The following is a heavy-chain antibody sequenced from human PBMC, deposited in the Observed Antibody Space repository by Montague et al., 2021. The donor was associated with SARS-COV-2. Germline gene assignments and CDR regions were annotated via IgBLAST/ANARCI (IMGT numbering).Heavy chain of an antibody. CDR3: ARLGLGGYEIFYGYLQSGMDV. Sequence: SDTLSLTCTVSGGSISSYSWSWIRQSPGKGLEWIGSIFYSGSTNXNPSLKSRVTISVDTSKKQFSLKLSSVTAADTAVYYCARLGLGGYEIFYGYLQSGMDVWGQGTTVTVSS. CDR1: GGSISSYS. D-gene: IGHD3-9*01. CDR2: IFYSGST. V-gene: IGHV4-59*08. J-gene: IGHJ6*02.